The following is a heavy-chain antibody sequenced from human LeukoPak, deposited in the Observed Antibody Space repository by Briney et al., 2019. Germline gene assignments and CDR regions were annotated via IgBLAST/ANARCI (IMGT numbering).Heavy chain of an antibody. CDR1: GGSISSGGYY. CDR2: IYYSGST. CDR3: ARVFRAPRAFDI. Sequence: SQTLSLTCTVSGGSISSGGYYWSWIRQHPGKGLEWIGYIYYSGSTYYNPSLKSRVTISVDTSKNQFSLKLSSVTAADTAVYYCARVFRAPRAFDIWGRGTMVTVSS. J-gene: IGHJ3*02. D-gene: IGHD3-9*01. V-gene: IGHV4-31*03.